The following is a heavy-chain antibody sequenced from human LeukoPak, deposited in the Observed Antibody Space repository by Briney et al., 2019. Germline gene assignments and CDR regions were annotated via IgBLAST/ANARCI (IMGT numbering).Heavy chain of an antibody. D-gene: IGHD6-13*01. CDR2: ISAYNGNT. J-gene: IGHJ6*02. Sequence: ASVKVSCKASGYTFTSYGISWVRQAPGQGLEWMGWISAYNGNTNYAQKLQGRVTMTTDTSTSTAYMELRSLRSDDTAVYYCARDVTWGYGSSWYHRYYGMDVWGQGTTVTVSS. CDR3: ARDVTWGYGSSWYHRYYGMDV. CDR1: GYTFTSYG. V-gene: IGHV1-18*01.